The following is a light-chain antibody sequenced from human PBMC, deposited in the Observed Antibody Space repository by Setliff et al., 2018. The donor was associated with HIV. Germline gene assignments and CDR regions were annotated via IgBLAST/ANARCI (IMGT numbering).Light chain of an antibody. CDR2: WAS. CDR3: QQYYGTPRT. Sequence: DIVMTQSPASLTVSLGETATIFCRSSQNLLCTNKKNYLAWYQQKPGQPPKLLIYWASTRESGVPDRFSGSGSGTAFTLTISSLQAEDAAVYYCQQYYGTPRTFGQGTK. J-gene: IGKJ1*01. V-gene: IGKV4-1*01. CDR1: QNLLCTNKKNY.